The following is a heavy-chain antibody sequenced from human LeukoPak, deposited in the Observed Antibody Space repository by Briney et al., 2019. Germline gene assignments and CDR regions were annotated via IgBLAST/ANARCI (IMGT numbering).Heavy chain of an antibody. CDR1: GFTFRTYG. D-gene: IGHD3-10*01. CDR3: ARDRGEDYFDS. J-gene: IGHJ4*02. Sequence: PGGSLRLSCTASGFTFRTYGLTWVRQAPGKGLEWVSFISSSSSTIYYADSVKGRFTISRDNAKNSLHLQMNSLRDEDTAVYYCARDRGEDYFDSWGQGTLVTVSS. V-gene: IGHV3-48*02. CDR2: ISSSSSTI.